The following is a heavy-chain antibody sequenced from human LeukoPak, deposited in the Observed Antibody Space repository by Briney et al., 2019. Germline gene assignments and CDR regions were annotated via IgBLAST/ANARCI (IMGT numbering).Heavy chain of an antibody. CDR3: ARGGTPKSSIVVIPASIDYDYCGMDV. J-gene: IGHJ6*02. Sequence: GGSLRLSCAASGFTFTDYYMSWIRQAPGKGLVWVSRINSDDSRTTYADSVKGRFTISRDNAKNTLYLQMNSLRADDTAVYYCARGGTPKSSIVVIPASIDYDYCGMDVWGQGTTVTVS. CDR1: GFTFTDYY. V-gene: IGHV3-74*01. CDR2: INSDDSRT. D-gene: IGHD2-2*01.